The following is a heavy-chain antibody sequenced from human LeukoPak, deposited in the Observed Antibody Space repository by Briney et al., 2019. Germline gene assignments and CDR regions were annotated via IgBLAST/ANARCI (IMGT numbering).Heavy chain of an antibody. D-gene: IGHD1-26*01. V-gene: IGHV3-23*01. Sequence: QPGRSLRLSCAASGFSFSTYAMTWVRQAPGKGLEWVSAISASGGSTYYADSVKGRFTISRDTSKNTLYLQMNSLRAEDTAVYYCARESSGSYGNYFDYWGQGTLVTVSS. CDR1: GFSFSTYA. CDR3: ARESSGSYGNYFDY. J-gene: IGHJ4*02. CDR2: ISASGGST.